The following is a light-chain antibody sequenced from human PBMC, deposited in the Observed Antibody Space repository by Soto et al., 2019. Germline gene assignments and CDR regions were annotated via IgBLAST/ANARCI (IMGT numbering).Light chain of an antibody. CDR1: QSIRIY. J-gene: IGKJ5*01. Sequence: DIQMTQSPSSLSASIGDRVTITCRASQSIRIYLNWYQQKPGTAPRLLIYAATSLQTGVPSRYSGGGSGADFTLTISSLQPEDFATYYCQQSHSTPPITFGQGTRLEI. CDR3: QQSHSTPPIT. V-gene: IGKV1-39*01. CDR2: AAT.